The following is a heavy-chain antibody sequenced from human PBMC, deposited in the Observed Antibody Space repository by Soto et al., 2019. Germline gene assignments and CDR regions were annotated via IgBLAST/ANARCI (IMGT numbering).Heavy chain of an antibody. J-gene: IGHJ4*02. CDR2: IKSKTDGGTT. D-gene: IGHD3-10*01. Sequence: EVQLVESGGGLVNPGGSLRLSCAASGFTFSNAWMSWVRQAPGKGLEWVGRIKSKTDGGTTDYAAPVKGRFTISRDDSKNTLYLQMNSLKTEDTAVYYCTASYGSGSYGSRWGQGTLVTVSS. CDR1: GFTFSNAW. V-gene: IGHV3-15*01. CDR3: TASYGSGSYGSR.